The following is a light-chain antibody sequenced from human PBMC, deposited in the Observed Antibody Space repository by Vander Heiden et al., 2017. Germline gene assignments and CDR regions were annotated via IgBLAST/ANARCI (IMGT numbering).Light chain of an antibody. CDR3: QQNYNWPRT. Sequence: EIVMTQSPATLSVSPGERATLSYRASQSVSGNLAWYQQKPGQAPRLHNDGASTKATGIPARFSGSGSGTEYTLTISSLQSEDLAVYYWQQNYNWPRTFGQGTKVEIK. CDR2: GAS. J-gene: IGKJ1*01. V-gene: IGKV3-15*01. CDR1: QSVSGN.